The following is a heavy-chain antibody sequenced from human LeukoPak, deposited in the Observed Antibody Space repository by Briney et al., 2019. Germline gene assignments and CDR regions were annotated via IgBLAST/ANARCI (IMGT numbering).Heavy chain of an antibody. D-gene: IGHD5-18*01. V-gene: IGHV3-48*03. Sequence: GGSLRLSCAGSGFTFSRYEMNWVRQAPGKGVEWVWYISSSGNRIYYADSLNGRFTISRHNANNSLYLQTNSLRADDTAVYYCARVLTGYGWAFDIWGQGTMVTVSS. J-gene: IGHJ3*02. CDR1: GFTFSRYE. CDR3: ARVLTGYGWAFDI. CDR2: ISSSGNRI.